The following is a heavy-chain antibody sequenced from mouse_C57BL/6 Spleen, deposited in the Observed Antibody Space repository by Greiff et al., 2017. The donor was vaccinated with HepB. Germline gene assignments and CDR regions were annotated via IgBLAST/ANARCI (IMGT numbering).Heavy chain of an antibody. CDR3: ARGGYGSSSAWFAY. CDR2: IYPGSGST. V-gene: IGHV1-55*01. J-gene: IGHJ3*01. Sequence: QQRPGQGLEWIGDIYPGSGSTNYNEKFKSKATLTVDTSSSTAYMQLSSLTSEDSAVYYCARGGYGSSSAWFAYWGQGTLVTVSA. D-gene: IGHD1-1*01.